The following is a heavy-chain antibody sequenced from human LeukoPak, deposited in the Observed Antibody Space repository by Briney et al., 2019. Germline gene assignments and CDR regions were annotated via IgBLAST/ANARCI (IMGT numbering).Heavy chain of an antibody. V-gene: IGHV4-59*01. J-gene: IGHJ5*01. Sequence: SETLSLTCTVSGGSISSYYWSWIRQPPGKGLEWIGYIYNIGSTNYNPSLKSRVTISVDTSKNQFSLKLTSVTAADTAVYYCATDIKRGDGYNYDSWGQGTLVTISS. D-gene: IGHD5-24*01. CDR2: IYNIGST. CDR3: ATDIKRGDGYNYDS. CDR1: GGSISSYY.